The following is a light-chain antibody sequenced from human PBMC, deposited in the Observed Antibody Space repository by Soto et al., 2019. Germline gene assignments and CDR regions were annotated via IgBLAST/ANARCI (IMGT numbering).Light chain of an antibody. J-gene: IGKJ2*01. V-gene: IGKV3-20*01. CDR1: HSVRSSY. CDR2: GAS. Sequence: EIVLTQSPGTLSLSPGERATLSCRASHSVRSSYLAWYQQKPGQAPRLLIYGASSRATGIPDRFSGSGSGTDFTLTISRLEPEDFAADYCQQYGSSPPYTFGQGTKLEIK. CDR3: QQYGSSPPYT.